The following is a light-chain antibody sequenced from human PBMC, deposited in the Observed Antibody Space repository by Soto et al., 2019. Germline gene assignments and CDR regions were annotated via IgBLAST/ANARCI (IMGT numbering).Light chain of an antibody. J-gene: IGLJ2*01. V-gene: IGLV2-14*01. Sequence: QSALTQPASVSGSPGQSITISCTGTSSDVGGYNYVSWYQQHPGKAPKLMIYDVSNRPSGVSNRFSGSKSGNTASLTISGLPAEDEDDYCCSSYTSSSTVVFGGGTKLTVL. CDR2: DVS. CDR1: SSDVGGYNY. CDR3: SSYTSSSTVV.